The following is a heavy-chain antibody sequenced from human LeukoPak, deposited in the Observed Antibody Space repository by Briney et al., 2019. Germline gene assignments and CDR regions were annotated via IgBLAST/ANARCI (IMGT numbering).Heavy chain of an antibody. CDR1: GFTFDDYA. CDR2: ISWNSGSI. V-gene: IGHV3-9*03. Sequence: PGGSLRLSCAASGFTFDDYAMHWVRQAPGKGLEWVSGISWNSGSIGYADSVKGRFTISRDNAKNSLYLQMNSLRAEDMALYYCAKGEYVVVTAPFDYWGQGTLVTVSS. J-gene: IGHJ4*02. CDR3: AKGEYVVVTAPFDY. D-gene: IGHD2-21*02.